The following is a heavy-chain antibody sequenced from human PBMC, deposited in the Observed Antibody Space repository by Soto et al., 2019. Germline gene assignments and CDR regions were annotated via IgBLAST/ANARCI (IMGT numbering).Heavy chain of an antibody. CDR3: ARSLAAANEHYYYYYGMDV. CDR2: INSDGSST. D-gene: IGHD6-13*01. V-gene: IGHV3-74*01. Sequence: GGSLRLSCAASGFTFSSYWVHWVRQAPGKGLVWVSRINSDGSSTSYADSVKGRFTISRDNAKNTLYLQMNSLRAEDTAVYYCARSLAAANEHYYYYYGMDVWGQGTTVTVSS. CDR1: GFTFSSYW. J-gene: IGHJ6*02.